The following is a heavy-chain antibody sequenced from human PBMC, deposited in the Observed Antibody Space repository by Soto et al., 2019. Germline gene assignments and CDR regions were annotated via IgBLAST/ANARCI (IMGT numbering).Heavy chain of an antibody. J-gene: IGHJ4*02. D-gene: IGHD3-22*01. CDR1: GFTFSSYW. V-gene: IGHV3-7*03. CDR3: AREYYYDSSGYYLRYFDY. Sequence: GGSLRLSCAASGFTFSSYWMSWVRQAPGKGLEWVANIKQDGSEKYYVDSVKGRFTISRDNAKNSLYLQMNSLRAEDTAVYYCAREYYYDSSGYYLRYFDYWGQGTLVTVSS. CDR2: IKQDGSEK.